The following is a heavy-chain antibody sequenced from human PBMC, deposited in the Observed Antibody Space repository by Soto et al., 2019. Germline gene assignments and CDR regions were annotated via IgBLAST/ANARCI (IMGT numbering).Heavy chain of an antibody. V-gene: IGHV3-33*06. CDR1: GFTFSSYG. Sequence: QVQQVESGGGVVQPGRSLRLSCAASGFTFSSYGMHWVRQAPGKGLEWVAVIWYDGSIKYYVDSVKGRFTISRDNSNNTLYLQVNSLRAEDTAVYYCAKDRIAIAEWGQGTLVTVSS. CDR3: AKDRIAIAE. J-gene: IGHJ4*02. CDR2: IWYDGSIK. D-gene: IGHD6-13*01.